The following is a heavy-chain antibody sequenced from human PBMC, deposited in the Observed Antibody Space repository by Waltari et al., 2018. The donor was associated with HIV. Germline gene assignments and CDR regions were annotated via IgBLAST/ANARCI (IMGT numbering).Heavy chain of an antibody. CDR2: IYHSGST. CDR1: GYSISSGYY. D-gene: IGHD3-22*01. V-gene: IGHV4-38-2*01. CDR3: ARAEAYDSSGLRYYFDY. Sequence: QVQLQESGPGLVKPSETLSLTCAVSGYSISSGYYWGCTRQPRGKGLEWIGSIYHSGSTYYNPSLKSRVTISVDTSKNQFSLKLSSVTAADTAVYYCARAEAYDSSGLRYYFDYWGQGTLVTVSS. J-gene: IGHJ4*02.